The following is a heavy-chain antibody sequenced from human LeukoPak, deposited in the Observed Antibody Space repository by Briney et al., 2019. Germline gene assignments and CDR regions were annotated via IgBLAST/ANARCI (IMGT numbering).Heavy chain of an antibody. V-gene: IGHV4-39*07. CDR1: GGFISSSSYY. Sequence: SETLSLTCTVSGGFISSSSYYWGWIRQPPGKGLEWIGSIYHSGSTYYNPSLKSRVTISIDTSKNQFSLQLSSVTAADTAVYYCARDGGARVAHDAFDIWGQGTMVTVSS. J-gene: IGHJ3*02. D-gene: IGHD4/OR15-4a*01. CDR2: IYHSGST. CDR3: ARDGGARVAHDAFDI.